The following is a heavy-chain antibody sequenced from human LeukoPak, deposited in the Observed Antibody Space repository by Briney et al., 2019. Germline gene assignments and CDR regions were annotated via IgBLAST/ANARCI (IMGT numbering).Heavy chain of an antibody. CDR1: GFTFSDYY. J-gene: IGHJ4*02. V-gene: IGHV3-11*04. CDR2: ISSSGSTI. Sequence: GGSLRLSCAASGFTFSDYYMSWIRQAPGKGLEWVSYISSSGSTIYYADSVKGRFTISRDNAKNSLYLQMNGLRAEDTAVYYCAREGYYYDSSGKLQGYYFDYWGQGTLVTVSS. CDR3: AREGYYYDSSGKLQGYYFDY. D-gene: IGHD3-22*01.